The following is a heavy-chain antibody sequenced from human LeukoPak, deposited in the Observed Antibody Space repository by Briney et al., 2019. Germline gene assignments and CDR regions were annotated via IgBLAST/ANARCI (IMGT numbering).Heavy chain of an antibody. D-gene: IGHD3-22*01. J-gene: IGHJ4*02. CDR2: INHSGST. CDR1: GGSFSGYY. V-gene: IGHV4-34*01. Sequence: SETLSLTCAVYGGSFSGYYWSWIRQPPGKGLEWIGEINHSGSTYYNPSLKSRVTISVDTSKNQFSLKLSSVTAADTAVYYCARSNYYYDSSGYYSGYGEFDYWGQGTLVTVSS. CDR3: ARSNYYYDSSGYYSGYGEFDY.